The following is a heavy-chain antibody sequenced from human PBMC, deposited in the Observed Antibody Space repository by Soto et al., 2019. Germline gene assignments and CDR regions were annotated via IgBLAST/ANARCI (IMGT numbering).Heavy chain of an antibody. Sequence: EVQLVESGGGLVQPGGSLRLSCAASGFTFSSYAMHWVRQAPGKGLEYVSAISSNGGSTYYANSVKGRFTISRDNSKNTLYRQMGSLRAEDMGVYYCARGPGYYFDDWGQGTLVTVSS. CDR2: ISSNGGST. V-gene: IGHV3-64*01. CDR1: GFTFSSYA. J-gene: IGHJ4*02. CDR3: ARGPGYYFDD.